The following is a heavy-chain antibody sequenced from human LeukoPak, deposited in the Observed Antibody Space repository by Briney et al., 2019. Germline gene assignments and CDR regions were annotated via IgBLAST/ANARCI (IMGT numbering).Heavy chain of an antibody. J-gene: IGHJ4*02. CDR2: IYYSGST. Sequence: SETLSLTCTVSSGSISSYYWSWIRQPPGKGLEWIGYIYYSGSTNYNPSLKSRVTISVDTSKNQFSLKLSSVTAADTAVYYCARVSSEDIVVVPAAIPSIAFDYWGQGTLVTVSS. V-gene: IGHV4-59*01. CDR3: ARVSSEDIVVVPAAIPSIAFDY. CDR1: SGSISSYY. D-gene: IGHD2-2*02.